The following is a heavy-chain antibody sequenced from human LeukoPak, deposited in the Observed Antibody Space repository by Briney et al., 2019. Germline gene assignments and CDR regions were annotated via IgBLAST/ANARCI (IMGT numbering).Heavy chain of an antibody. D-gene: IGHD1-26*01. V-gene: IGHV1-18*01. J-gene: IGHJ4*02. CDR2: ISAYNGNT. Sequence: ASVKVSCKASGYTFTSYGISWVRQAPGQGLEWMGWISAYNGNTNYAQKLQGRVTMTTDTSTSTAYMELRSLRPDDTAVYYYARARNSGSYRYYFDYWGQGTLVTVSS. CDR3: ARARNSGSYRYYFDY. CDR1: GYTFTSYG.